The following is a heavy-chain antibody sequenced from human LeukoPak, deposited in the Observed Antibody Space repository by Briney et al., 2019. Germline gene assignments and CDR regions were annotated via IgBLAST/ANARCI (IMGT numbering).Heavy chain of an antibody. CDR3: ARGSRTNPVHPGWFDP. CDR2: IYYSGST. V-gene: IGHV4-59*01. Sequence: SETLSLTCTVSGGSISSYYWSWIRQPPGKGLEWIGYIYYSGSTNYNPSLKSRVTISVDTSKNQFSLKLSSVTAADTAVYYRARGSRTNPVHPGWFDPWGQGTLVTVSS. J-gene: IGHJ5*02. CDR1: GGSISSYY. D-gene: IGHD2-2*01.